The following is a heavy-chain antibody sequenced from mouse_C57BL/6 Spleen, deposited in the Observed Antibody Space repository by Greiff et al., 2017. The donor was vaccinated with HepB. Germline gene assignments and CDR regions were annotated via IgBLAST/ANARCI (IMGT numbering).Heavy chain of an antibody. CDR2: IDPSDSYT. V-gene: IGHV1-59*01. CDR3: ARRYSYWYFDV. D-gene: IGHD1-1*01. Sequence: VQLQQPGAELVRPGTSVKLSCKASGYTFTSYWMHWVKQRPGQGLEWIGVIDPSDSYTNYNQKFKGKATLTVDTSSSTAYMQLSSLTSEDSAVYYCARRYSYWYFDVWGTGTTVTVSS. J-gene: IGHJ1*03. CDR1: GYTFTSYW.